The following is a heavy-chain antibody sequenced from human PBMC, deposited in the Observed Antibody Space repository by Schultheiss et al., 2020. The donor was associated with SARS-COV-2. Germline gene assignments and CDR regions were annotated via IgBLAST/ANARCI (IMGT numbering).Heavy chain of an antibody. V-gene: IGHV4-59*01. J-gene: IGHJ3*02. CDR3: ARTARGRFGELFGAFDI. D-gene: IGHD3-10*01. CDR2: IYYSGST. CDR1: GGSISSYY. Sequence: SETLSLTCTVSGGSISSYYWSWIRQPPGKGLEWIGYIYYSGSTNYNPSLKSRVTISVDTSKNQFSLKLSSVTAADTAVYYCARTARGRFGELFGAFDIWGQGTMVTVSS.